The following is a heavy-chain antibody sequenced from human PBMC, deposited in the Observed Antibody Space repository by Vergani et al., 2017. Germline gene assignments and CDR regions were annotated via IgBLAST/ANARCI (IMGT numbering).Heavy chain of an antibody. CDR3: AINRGGHGDYAFDY. CDR2: FSGSGAST. J-gene: IGHJ4*02. Sequence: ELQLLESGGGLVQPGGSLRLSCAASGFTFSSYAMSWVRQAPGKGLEWVSAFSGSGASTYYADSVKGRFTISIDNSRNTLYLQMNSLRAEDTAVYYCAINRGGHGDYAFDYWGQGTLVTVSS. D-gene: IGHD4-17*01. V-gene: IGHV3-23*01. CDR1: GFTFSSYA.